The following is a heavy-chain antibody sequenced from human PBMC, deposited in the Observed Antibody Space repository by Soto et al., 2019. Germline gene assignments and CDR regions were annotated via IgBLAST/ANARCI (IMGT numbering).Heavy chain of an antibody. CDR3: ASLPAPGYDFWSGYPYGFDY. CDR2: IYYSGST. D-gene: IGHD3-3*01. Sequence: SETLSLTCTVSGGSISSGDYYWSWIRQPPGKGLEWIGYIYYSGSTYYNPSLKSRATISVDTSKNQFSLKLSSVTAADTAVYYCASLPAPGYDFWSGYPYGFDYWGQGTLVTVSS. J-gene: IGHJ4*02. CDR1: GGSISSGDYY. V-gene: IGHV4-30-4*01.